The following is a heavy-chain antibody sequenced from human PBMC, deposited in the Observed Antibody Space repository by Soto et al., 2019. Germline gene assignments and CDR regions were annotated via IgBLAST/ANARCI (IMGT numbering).Heavy chain of an antibody. J-gene: IGHJ5*02. CDR3: ARRRVYYSDSPSNNWFDP. D-gene: IGHD3-22*01. Sequence: QVQLVQSGAEVKKPGASVKVSCKASGYTFTSYDINWVRQATGQGPEWMGWMNPKSGNTGYAQKFQGRVTMTRTNSIRTAYMELSSLRSEDTAVYYCARRRVYYSDSPSNNWFDPLGQGTLVTVSS. CDR2: MNPKSGNT. V-gene: IGHV1-8*01. CDR1: GYTFTSYD.